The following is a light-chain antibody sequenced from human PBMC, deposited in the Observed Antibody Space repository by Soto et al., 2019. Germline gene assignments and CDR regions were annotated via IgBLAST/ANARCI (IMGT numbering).Light chain of an antibody. J-gene: IGKJ2*01. CDR3: QQYGSSPMYT. CDR2: GVS. Sequence: EIVLAQSPGTLSLSPGERATLSCRPSQSVSSSYLAWYQQKPGQAPRLLIYGVSSRATGIPDRFSGSGSGTDFTLTISRLEPEDFAVYYCQQYGSSPMYTFAQGTKVDIK. V-gene: IGKV3-20*01. CDR1: QSVSSSY.